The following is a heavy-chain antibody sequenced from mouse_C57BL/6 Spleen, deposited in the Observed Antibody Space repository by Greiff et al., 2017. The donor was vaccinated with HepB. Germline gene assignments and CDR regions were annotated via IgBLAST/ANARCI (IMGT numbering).Heavy chain of an antibody. J-gene: IGHJ2*01. V-gene: IGHV1-80*01. CDR3: ARSGPIITTVVATEDY. CDR2: IYPGDGDT. D-gene: IGHD1-1*01. Sequence: VQLQQSGAELVKPGASVKISCKASGYAFSSYWMNWVKQRPGKGLEWIGQIYPGDGDTNYNGKFKGKATLTADKSSSTAYMQLSSLTSEDSAVYFCARSGPIITTVVATEDYWGQGTTLTVSS. CDR1: GYAFSSYW.